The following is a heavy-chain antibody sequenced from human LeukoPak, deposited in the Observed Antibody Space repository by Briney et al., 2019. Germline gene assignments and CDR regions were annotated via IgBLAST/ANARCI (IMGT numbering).Heavy chain of an antibody. Sequence: GGSLRLSCAASGFNFGTYWMSWVRQAPGKGLEWLANIRQDGSVKFYVDSVKGRFTISRDNAKSSLYLQMNSLRVEDTAVYDCASSHDSSGNDWGQGTLVTVSS. CDR1: GFNFGTYW. V-gene: IGHV3-7*01. J-gene: IGHJ4*02. CDR2: IRQDGSVK. CDR3: ASSHDSSGND. D-gene: IGHD3-22*01.